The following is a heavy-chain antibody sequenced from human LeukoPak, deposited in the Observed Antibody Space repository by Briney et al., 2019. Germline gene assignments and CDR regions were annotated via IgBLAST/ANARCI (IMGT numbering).Heavy chain of an antibody. V-gene: IGHV1-69*05. CDR1: GGTFSSYA. J-gene: IGHJ6*03. D-gene: IGHD6-19*01. Sequence: SVKLSCKASGGTFSSYAISWVRQAPGQGLECRGGIIPIFGTANYAKKFQGRVTITTDESTSTAYMELSSLRSEDTAVYYCARGGDAEYSSRGWNQPRDYYYYYMDVWGKGTTVTVSS. CDR2: IIPIFGTA. CDR3: ARGGDAEYSSRGWNQPRDYYYYYMDV.